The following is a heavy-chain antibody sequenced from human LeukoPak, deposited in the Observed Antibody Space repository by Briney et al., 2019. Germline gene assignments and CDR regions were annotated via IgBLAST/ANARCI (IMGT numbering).Heavy chain of an antibody. J-gene: IGHJ5*02. V-gene: IGHV3-73*01. CDR1: GFTFSGSA. CDR3: TRPSFDP. Sequence: GGSLRLSCAASGFTFSGSAMHWVRQASGKGLEWVGRIRSKANSYATAYAASVKGRFTISRDDSRNTTYLQMNSLETEDTAMYFCTRPSFDPWGQGTLVTVSS. CDR2: IRSKANSYAT.